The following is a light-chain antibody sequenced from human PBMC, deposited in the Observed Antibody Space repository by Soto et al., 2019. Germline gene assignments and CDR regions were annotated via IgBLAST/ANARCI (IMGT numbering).Light chain of an antibody. CDR2: LGS. CDR3: MQALQTLT. V-gene: IGKV2-28*01. CDR1: QVLLHDNGYNY. Sequence: EIVLTQSRLSLPVTPGEQASISCRSSQVLLHDNGYNYLDWYLRKPGQSPQLLIYLGSNRSSGVPDRFSGSGSGTDFTLKIKRVEAEDVGVYYCMQALQTLTFGQGTRLEIK. J-gene: IGKJ5*01.